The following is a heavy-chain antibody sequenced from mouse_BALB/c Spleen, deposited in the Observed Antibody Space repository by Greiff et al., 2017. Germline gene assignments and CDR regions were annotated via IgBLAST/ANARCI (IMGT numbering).Heavy chain of an antibody. Sequence: VQLQQSGAELVRSGASVKLSCTASGFNIKDTYMHWVKQRPEQGLEWIGRIDPANGNTKYDPKFQGKATITADTSSNTAYLQLSSLTSEDTAVYYCANYYGSSYWFAYWGQGTLVTVSA. CDR1: GFNIKDTY. J-gene: IGHJ3*01. CDR2: IDPANGNT. D-gene: IGHD1-1*01. CDR3: ANYYGSSYWFAY. V-gene: IGHV14-3*02.